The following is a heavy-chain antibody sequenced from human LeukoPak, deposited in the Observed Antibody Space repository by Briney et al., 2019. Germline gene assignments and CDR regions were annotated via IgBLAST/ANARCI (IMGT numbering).Heavy chain of an antibody. CDR3: AKDFYGSPYYFDY. CDR1: GFTFSSYA. D-gene: IGHD3-10*01. Sequence: PGGSLRLSCAASGFTFSSYAMSWVRQAPGEGLEWVSGISGSGGSTYYADSVKGRFTISRDNSKNTLYLQMNSLRAEDTALYYCAKDFYGSPYYFDYWGQGTLVTVSS. CDR2: ISGSGGST. V-gene: IGHV3-23*01. J-gene: IGHJ4*02.